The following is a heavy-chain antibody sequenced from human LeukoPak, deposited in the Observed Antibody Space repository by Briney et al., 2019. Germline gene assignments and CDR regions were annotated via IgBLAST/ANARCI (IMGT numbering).Heavy chain of an antibody. J-gene: IGHJ4*02. D-gene: IGHD1-26*01. CDR2: ISNSDSTR. Sequence: GGSLRLSCAASGFTFSSYAMSWVRRAPGKGLEWVSYISNSDSTRHYADSVKGRFTISRDNAKNSLYLQMNSLRVEDTAVYYCARLSGSPNDYWGQGTLVTVSS. V-gene: IGHV3-48*04. CDR3: ARLSGSPNDY. CDR1: GFTFSSYA.